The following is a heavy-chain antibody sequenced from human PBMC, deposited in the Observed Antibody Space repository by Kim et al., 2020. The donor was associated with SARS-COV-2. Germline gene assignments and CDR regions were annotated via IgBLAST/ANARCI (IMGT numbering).Heavy chain of an antibody. J-gene: IGHJ3*02. CDR2: IRSKANSYAT. CDR3: TSVPATTLAFWDAFDI. Sequence: GGSLRLSCAASGFTFSGSAIHWVRQASGKGLEWVSRIRSKANSYATAYAASVRGRFSISRHDSKNTAYLQMNNLGTEDTAVYYFTSVPATTLAFWDAFDIWGRGTMVTVS. V-gene: IGHV3-73*01. D-gene: IGHD1-1*01. CDR1: GFTFSGSA.